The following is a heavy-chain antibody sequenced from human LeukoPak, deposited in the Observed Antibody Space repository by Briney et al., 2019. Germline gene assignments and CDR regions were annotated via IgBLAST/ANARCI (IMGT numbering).Heavy chain of an antibody. V-gene: IGHV4-59*01. CDR2: IHNSGST. D-gene: IGHD3-10*01. CDR1: GGSISTYF. CDR3: ATGYGSGSLRDRYYSMDV. J-gene: IGHJ6*03. Sequence: PSETPSLTCTVSGGSISTYFLTWIRQAPGKGLEWIGYIHNSGSTNYNPSLNSRFTILVDTSRKQFSLKVTSVTAADTAVYYCATGYGSGSLRDRYYSMDVWGKGTSVTVSS.